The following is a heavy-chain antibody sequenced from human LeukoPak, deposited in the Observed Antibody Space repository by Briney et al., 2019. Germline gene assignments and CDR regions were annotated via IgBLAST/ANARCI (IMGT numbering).Heavy chain of an antibody. CDR3: ARDPSTSMVNGWFDP. V-gene: IGHV1-2*02. Sequence: GASVKVSCKASGYTFTDYDITWVRQAPGQGLEWMGWINPNSGGTKYAQKFQGRVTMTRDTSISTAYMELTRLRSDDTAVYYCARDPSTSMVNGWFDPWGQGTLLIVSS. D-gene: IGHD5-18*01. CDR1: GYTFTDYD. CDR2: INPNSGGT. J-gene: IGHJ5*02.